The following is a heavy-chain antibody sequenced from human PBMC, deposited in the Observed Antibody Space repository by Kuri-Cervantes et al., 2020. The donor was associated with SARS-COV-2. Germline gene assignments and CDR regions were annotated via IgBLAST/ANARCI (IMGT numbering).Heavy chain of an antibody. J-gene: IGHJ5*02. D-gene: IGHD2-15*01. Sequence: SETLSLTCAVSGGSISSSNWWSWVRQPPGKGLEWIGEIYHSGSTNYNPSLKSRVTISVDTSKNQFSLKLSSVTATDTAVYYCAREGCSGGSCYRSNWFDPWGQGTLVTVSS. V-gene: IGHV4-4*02. CDR3: AREGCSGGSCYRSNWFDP. CDR1: GGSISSSNW. CDR2: IYHSGST.